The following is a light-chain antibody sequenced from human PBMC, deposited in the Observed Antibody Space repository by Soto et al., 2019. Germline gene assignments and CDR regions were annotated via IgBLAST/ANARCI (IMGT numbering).Light chain of an antibody. CDR1: QSVSSDY. V-gene: IGKV3-20*01. CDR3: QQYGNTPVT. J-gene: IGKJ1*01. CDR2: GAS. Sequence: EIVLTQSPGTLSLSPGERATLSCRASQSVSSDYLAWYQQKPGQAPRLLIYGASSRATGIPDRFSGSGSGTDFTLTISRLEPEDFEVYYCQQYGNTPVTFGQGTKVEIK.